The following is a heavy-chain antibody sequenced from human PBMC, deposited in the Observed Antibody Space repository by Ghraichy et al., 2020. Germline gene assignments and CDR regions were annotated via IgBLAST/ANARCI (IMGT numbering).Heavy chain of an antibody. J-gene: IGHJ4*02. CDR3: AREGYSGYDSKKTVDY. Sequence: ETLSLTCAVYGGSFSGYYWSWIRQPPGKGLEWIGEINHSGSTNYNPSLKSRVTISVDTSKNQFSLKLSSVTAADTAVYYCAREGYSGYDSKKTVDYWGQGTLVTVSS. D-gene: IGHD5-12*01. V-gene: IGHV4-34*01. CDR2: INHSGST. CDR1: GGSFSGYY.